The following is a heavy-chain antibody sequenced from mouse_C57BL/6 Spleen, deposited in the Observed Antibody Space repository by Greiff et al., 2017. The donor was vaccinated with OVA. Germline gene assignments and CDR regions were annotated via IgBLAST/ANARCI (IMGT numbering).Heavy chain of an antibody. D-gene: IGHD1-1*01. CDR1: GFTFSNYW. J-gene: IGHJ3*01. Sequence: EVHLVESGGGLVQPGGSMKLSCVASGFTFSNYWMNWVRQSPEQGLEWVAQIRLKSDNYATHYAESVQGRFTISRDDSKSSVYLQMNNVRAEDNGIYYCTGLPDYYGSGMAYWGQGTLVTVSA. CDR3: TGLPDYYGSGMAY. V-gene: IGHV6-3*01. CDR2: IRLKSDNYAT.